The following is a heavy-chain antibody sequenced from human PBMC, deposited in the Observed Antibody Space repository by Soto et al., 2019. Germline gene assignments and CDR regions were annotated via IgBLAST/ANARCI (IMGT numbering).Heavy chain of an antibody. CDR3: ARSRLPLYYYMDV. Sequence: GESLKISCKGSGYSFTSYWIGWVRQMPGKGLEWMGIICPGDSDTRYSPSLQGQVTISADKSISTAYPQWSSLKASDTAMYYCARSRLPLYYYMDVWGKGTTVTVSS. CDR1: GYSFTSYW. J-gene: IGHJ6*03. CDR2: ICPGDSDT. V-gene: IGHV5-51*01.